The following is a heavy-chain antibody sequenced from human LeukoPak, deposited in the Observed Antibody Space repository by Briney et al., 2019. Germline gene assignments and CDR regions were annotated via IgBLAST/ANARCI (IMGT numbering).Heavy chain of an antibody. CDR3: TTALGYCSGGSCYSADY. Sequence: GGSLRLSCAASGFTVSNAWMSWVRQAPGKGLEWVGRIKSKTDGGTTDYAAPVKGRFTISRDDSKNTLYLQMNSLKTEDTAVYYCTTALGYCSGGSCYSADYWGQGTLVTVSS. CDR1: GFTVSNAW. V-gene: IGHV3-15*01. D-gene: IGHD2-15*01. J-gene: IGHJ4*02. CDR2: IKSKTDGGTT.